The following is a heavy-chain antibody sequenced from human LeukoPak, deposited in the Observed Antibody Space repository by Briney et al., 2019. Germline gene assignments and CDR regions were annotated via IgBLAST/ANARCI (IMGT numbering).Heavy chain of an antibody. CDR1: GDSVSSNSAA. D-gene: IGHD2-21*02. CDR3: ARDSVVTATGGFFDH. V-gene: IGHV6-1*01. Sequence: SQTLSLTSAISGDSVSSNSAAWNWIRQSPSRGLEWLGRIFYRSKWYNDYAASVKSRISINPDTSKNQFSLQLNSVTPEDTAVYYCARDSVVTATGGFFDHWGQGTLVTVSS. CDR2: IFYRSKWYN. J-gene: IGHJ4*02.